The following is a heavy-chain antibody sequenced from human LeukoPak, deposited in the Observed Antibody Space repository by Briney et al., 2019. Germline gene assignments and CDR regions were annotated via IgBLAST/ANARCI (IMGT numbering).Heavy chain of an antibody. V-gene: IGHV3-43*02. CDR2: ISGDGGST. CDR1: GFTFDDYA. CDR3: ANSGYSSSWYSWFDP. Sequence: GGSLRLSCAASGFTFDDYAMHWVRQAPGKGLEWVSLISGDGGSTYYADSVKGRFTISRDNSKNSLYLQMNSRRTEDTALYYCANSGYSSSWYSWFDPWGQGTLVTVSS. J-gene: IGHJ5*02. D-gene: IGHD6-13*01.